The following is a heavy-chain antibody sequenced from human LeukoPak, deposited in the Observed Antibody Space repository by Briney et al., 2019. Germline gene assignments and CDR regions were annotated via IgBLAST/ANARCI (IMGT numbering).Heavy chain of an antibody. J-gene: IGHJ3*02. D-gene: IGHD2/OR15-2a*01. CDR2: MNANSGNT. Sequence: ASVKVSCKASGYTFTSYDINWVRQATGQGLEWMGWMNANSGNTGYAQKFQGRVTITRNTSISTAYMELSSLRSEDTAVYYCARGKNSAQVLSSVAFDSWGQGTMVTVSS. CDR1: GYTFTSYD. CDR3: ARGKNSAQVLSSVAFDS. V-gene: IGHV1-8*03.